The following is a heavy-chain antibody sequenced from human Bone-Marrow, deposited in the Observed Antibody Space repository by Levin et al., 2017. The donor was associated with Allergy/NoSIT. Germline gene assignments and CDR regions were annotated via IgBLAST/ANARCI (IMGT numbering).Heavy chain of an antibody. CDR3: AIDSGFSSFLDS. CDR2: IYTNGDT. V-gene: IGHV4-61*02. D-gene: IGHD6-6*01. J-gene: IGHJ4*02. Sequence: SETLSLTCTVSGASISGGSYYWTWIRQPAGKGLEWIGRIYTNGDTNYTPSLKSRVSISFDRSNNHFSLKVTSVTAADTAMYYCAIDSGFSSFLDSWGQGTLVTVSS. CDR1: GASISGGSYY.